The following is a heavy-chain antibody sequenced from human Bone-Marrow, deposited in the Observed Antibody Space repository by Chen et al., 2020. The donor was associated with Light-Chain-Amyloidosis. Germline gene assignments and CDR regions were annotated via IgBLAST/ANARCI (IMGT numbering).Heavy chain of an antibody. CDR3: ARDRGFHIDWIAGC. Sequence: QVQLVQSGAEVKKPGASVKVSCRASEYTFTGYYMHWLRQAPGEGLEWMGWINPPSGYTNYAQKFQDRVTLNRDTPIRPAYMELSRLTPDDTAVYDCARDRGFHIDWIAGCWGQGTLVTVSS. CDR1: EYTFTGYY. V-gene: IGHV1-2*02. D-gene: IGHD1-1*01. J-gene: IGHJ4*02. CDR2: INPPSGYT.